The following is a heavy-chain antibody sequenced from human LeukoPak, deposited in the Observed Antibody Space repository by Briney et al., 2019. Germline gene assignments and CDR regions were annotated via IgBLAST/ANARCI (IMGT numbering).Heavy chain of an antibody. CDR3: AKGFDFYFDY. Sequence: GSLRLSCGASGFIFSNYGIHWVRQAPGKGLEWVAFIRYDGSIKLYADSVKGRFTISRDNSKNTLYLQMNSLRAEDTAVYYCAKGFDFYFDYWGQGALVTVSS. CDR1: GFIFSNYG. CDR2: IRYDGSIK. V-gene: IGHV3-30*02. J-gene: IGHJ4*02. D-gene: IGHD3-3*01.